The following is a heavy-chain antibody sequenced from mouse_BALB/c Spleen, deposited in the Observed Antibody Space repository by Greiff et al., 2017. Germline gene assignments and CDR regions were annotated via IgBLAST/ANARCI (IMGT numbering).Heavy chain of an antibody. V-gene: IGHV5-6-3*01. D-gene: IGHD2-1*01. CDR2: INSNGGST. J-gene: IGHJ4*01. Sequence: EVMLVESGGGLVQPGGSLKLSCAASGFTFSSYGMSWVRQTPDKRLELVATINSNGGSTYYPDSVKGRFTISRDNAKNTLYLQMSSLKSEDTAMYYCARDNGNYRSAMDYWGQGTSVTVSS. CDR1: GFTFSSYG. CDR3: ARDNGNYRSAMDY.